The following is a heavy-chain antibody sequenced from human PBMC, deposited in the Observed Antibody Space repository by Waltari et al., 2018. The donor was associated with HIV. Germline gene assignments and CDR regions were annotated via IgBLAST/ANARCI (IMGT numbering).Heavy chain of an antibody. CDR1: GASVTSREHY. V-gene: IGHV4-30-4*08. J-gene: IGHJ4*02. Sequence: QVQLQESGPRLVKPSQTLSVTCTVSGASVTSREHYWTWIGQAPGGGLEWIGYIYYTGSTYYSPSLKSRLSMSLDKSKNQFSLRLTSVTAADTAIYYCAREVYCSGASCSTHYFFDFWGQGILVPVSS. D-gene: IGHD2-15*01. CDR3: AREVYCSGASCSTHYFFDF. CDR2: IYYTGST.